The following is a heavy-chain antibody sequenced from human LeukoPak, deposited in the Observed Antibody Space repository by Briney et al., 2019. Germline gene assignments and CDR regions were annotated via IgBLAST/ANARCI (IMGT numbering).Heavy chain of an antibody. CDR3: ARDPGSGYEEHFDY. J-gene: IGHJ4*02. CDR1: GFTFSSYG. V-gene: IGHV3-30*02. D-gene: IGHD5-12*01. Sequence: GGSLRLSCAASGFTFSSYGMHWVRQAPGKGLEWVAFIRYDGSNKYYADSVKGRFTISRDNAKDSLYLQMNSLRAEDTAVYYCARDPGSGYEEHFDYWGQGILVTVSS. CDR2: IRYDGSNK.